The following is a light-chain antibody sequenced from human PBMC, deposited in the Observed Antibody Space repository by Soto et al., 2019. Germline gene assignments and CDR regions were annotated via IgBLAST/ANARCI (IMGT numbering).Light chain of an antibody. V-gene: IGKV3-15*01. CDR2: SAS. CDR3: QQYNNWPRT. Sequence: EIVMTQSPATLSVSPGERATLSCRASQSVSSTLAWYQQKPGQAPSLLMNSASARATGIPDRFRASGSGTEFTLTISSLQSEDFAVYYCQQYNNWPRTFGQGTKVDI. J-gene: IGKJ1*01. CDR1: QSVSST.